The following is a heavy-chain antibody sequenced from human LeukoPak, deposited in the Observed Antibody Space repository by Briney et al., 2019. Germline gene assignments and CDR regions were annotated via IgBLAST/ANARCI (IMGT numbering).Heavy chain of an antibody. V-gene: IGHV4-59*01. Sequence: SETLSLTCTVSGGSISSYYWSWIRQPPGKGLEWIGYIYYSGSTNYNPSLKSRVTISVDTSKNQFSLKLSSVTAADTAVYYCARVAEGWDNTMTDYWGQGTLVTVSS. D-gene: IGHD6-19*01. J-gene: IGHJ4*02. CDR1: GGSISSYY. CDR2: IYYSGST. CDR3: ARVAEGWDNTMTDY.